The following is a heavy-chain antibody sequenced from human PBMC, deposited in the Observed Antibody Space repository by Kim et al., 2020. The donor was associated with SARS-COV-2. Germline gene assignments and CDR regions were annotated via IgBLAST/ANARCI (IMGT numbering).Heavy chain of an antibody. CDR2: IYYSGST. CDR3: ARSEKGLLGY. D-gene: IGHD2-15*01. Sequence: SETLSLTCTVSGGSISSYYWSWIRQPPGKGLEWIGYIYYSGSTNYNPSLKSRVTISVDTSKNQFSLKLSSVTAADTAVYYCARSEKGLLGYWGQGTLVTV. V-gene: IGHV4-59*01. CDR1: GGSISSYY. J-gene: IGHJ4*02.